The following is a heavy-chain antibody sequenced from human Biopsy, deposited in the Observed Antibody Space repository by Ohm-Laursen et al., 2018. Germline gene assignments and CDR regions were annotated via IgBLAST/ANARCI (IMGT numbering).Heavy chain of an antibody. CDR3: ALQSVAQMKNFDY. Sequence: GASVKVSCKASGYTFTTYGISWVRQAPGQGLEWMGWISPKSGGTNYAQKFQGNITMTKNTSMSTAYMEMSRLRSDDTAVYYCALQSVAQMKNFDYWGQGTLVTVSS. CDR1: GYTFTTYG. V-gene: IGHV1-18*01. D-gene: IGHD6-19*01. J-gene: IGHJ4*02. CDR2: ISPKSGGT.